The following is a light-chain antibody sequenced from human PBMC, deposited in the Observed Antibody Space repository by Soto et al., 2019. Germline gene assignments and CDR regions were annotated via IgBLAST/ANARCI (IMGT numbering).Light chain of an antibody. CDR3: CAYAATYTYV. Sequence: QSALTQPASVSGSPGQSITISCTGTSSDVGKYNPVSWYQQHPGKAPKVMILQGYKRPSGVSNRFSGSKFGNTASLTISGLQAEDEAEYYCCAYAATYTYVFGTGTKVTVL. V-gene: IGLV2-23*01. CDR1: SSDVGKYNP. CDR2: QGY. J-gene: IGLJ1*01.